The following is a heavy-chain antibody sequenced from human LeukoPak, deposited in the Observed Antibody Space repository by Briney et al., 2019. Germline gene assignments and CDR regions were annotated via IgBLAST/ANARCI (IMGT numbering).Heavy chain of an antibody. V-gene: IGHV1-69*02. Sequence: ASVKVSCKASGGTFSSYTISWVRQAPGRGLEWMGRIIPILGIANYAQKFQGRVTITADKSTSTAYMELSSLRSEDTAVYYCARGSGYFQFDYWGQGTLVTVSS. CDR3: ARGSGYFQFDY. J-gene: IGHJ4*02. D-gene: IGHD3-22*01. CDR2: IIPILGIA. CDR1: GGTFSSYT.